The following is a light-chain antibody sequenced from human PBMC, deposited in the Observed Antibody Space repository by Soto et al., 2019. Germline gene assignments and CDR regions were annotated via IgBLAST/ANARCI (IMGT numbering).Light chain of an antibody. Sequence: EIVLTQSPGTLSLSPGERATLSCRASQSVSSSYLAWYQQKPGQSPRLLIFGASSRATATPDRFSGSGSGTDFTLTISRLEPEDFAVYYCQQYDTSPRTFGQGTTVEIK. CDR3: QQYDTSPRT. CDR1: QSVSSSY. J-gene: IGKJ1*01. CDR2: GAS. V-gene: IGKV3-20*01.